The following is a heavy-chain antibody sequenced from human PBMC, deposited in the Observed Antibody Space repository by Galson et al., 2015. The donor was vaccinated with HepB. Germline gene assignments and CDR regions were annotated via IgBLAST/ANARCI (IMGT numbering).Heavy chain of an antibody. D-gene: IGHD3-9*01. CDR1: GGSFSGYY. J-gene: IGHJ3*02. CDR2: INHSGST. CDR3: ATPYYDILTGYNAFDI. Sequence: SETLSLTCAVYGGSFSGYYWSWIRQPPGKGLEWIGEINHSGSTNYNPSLKSRVTISVDTSKNQFSLKLSSVTAADTAVYYCATPYYDILTGYNAFDIWGQGTMVTVSS. V-gene: IGHV4-34*01.